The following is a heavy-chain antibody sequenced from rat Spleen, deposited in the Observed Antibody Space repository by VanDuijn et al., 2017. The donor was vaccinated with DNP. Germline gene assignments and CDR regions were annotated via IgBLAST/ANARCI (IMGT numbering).Heavy chain of an antibody. D-gene: IGHD1-2*01. J-gene: IGHJ2*01. CDR2: ITNSGDGT. V-gene: IGHV5-31*01. CDR3: TRGPIYYQTSYIPDY. CDR1: GFNFNDYW. Sequence: EVKLVESGGGLVQPGRSLKLSCVASGFNFNDYWMTWIRQAPGKGLEWVASITNSGDGTYYSDSVKGRFTISRDNAKSTLYLQMDSLRSEDTATYYCTRGPIYYQTSYIPDYWGQGVMVTVSS.